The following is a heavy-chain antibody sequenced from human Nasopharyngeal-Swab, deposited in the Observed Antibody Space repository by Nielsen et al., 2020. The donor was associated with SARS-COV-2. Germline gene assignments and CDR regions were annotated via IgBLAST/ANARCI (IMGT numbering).Heavy chain of an antibody. CDR2: IYYSGST. D-gene: IGHD3-16*01. CDR3: ARRVARAPRHEGDYYYGMDV. J-gene: IGHJ6*02. V-gene: IGHV4-39*01. Sequence: WIRQLPGKGLEWIGSIYYSGSTYYNPSLKSRVTISVDTSKNQFSLKLSSVTAADTAVYYCARRVARAPRHEGDYYYGMDVWGQGTTVTVSS.